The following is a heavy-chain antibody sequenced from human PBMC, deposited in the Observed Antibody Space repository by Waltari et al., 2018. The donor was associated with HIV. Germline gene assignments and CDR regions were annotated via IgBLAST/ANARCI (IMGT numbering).Heavy chain of an antibody. Sequence: EVQLVESGGGLVQPGGSLRLSCAASGFPFSSYSMNWARQAPGKGLEWASYISSTSNTIYYADSVKGRFTVSRDNAKNSLSLQMNSLRAEDTAVYFCAKEVVALPHYYYYGLDVWGQGTTVTVSS. D-gene: IGHD2-15*01. V-gene: IGHV3-48*04. CDR3: AKEVVALPHYYYYGLDV. CDR1: GFPFSSYS. J-gene: IGHJ6*02. CDR2: ISSTSNTI.